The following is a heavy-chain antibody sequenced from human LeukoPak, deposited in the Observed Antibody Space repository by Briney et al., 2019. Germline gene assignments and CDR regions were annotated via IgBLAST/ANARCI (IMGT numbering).Heavy chain of an antibody. V-gene: IGHV4-38-2*02. D-gene: IGHD2-21*02. CDR2: IYHSGRT. J-gene: IGHJ4*02. CDR3: ARDCGGDCYAFDS. Sequence: TSETLSLTCTVSGYSISSGYYWGWIRQPPGKGLEWIGSIYHSGRTFYNPSLKSRVTMSVDTSKNQFSLNLNSVTAADTAVYYCARDCGGDCYAFDSWGQGTLVTVSS. CDR1: GYSISSGYY.